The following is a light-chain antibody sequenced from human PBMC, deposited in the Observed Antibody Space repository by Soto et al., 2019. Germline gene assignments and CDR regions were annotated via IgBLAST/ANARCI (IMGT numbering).Light chain of an antibody. CDR2: DVS. Sequence: QSVLTQPASVSGSPGQSITISCTGTSSDVGGYNYVSWYQQHPGKAPKLMIYDVSNRPSGVSKRYSGSKSGNTASLTISGLQTEDEADYYCSSYTSSSTRVFGTGTKVTVL. CDR3: SSYTSSSTRV. V-gene: IGLV2-14*03. J-gene: IGLJ1*01. CDR1: SSDVGGYNY.